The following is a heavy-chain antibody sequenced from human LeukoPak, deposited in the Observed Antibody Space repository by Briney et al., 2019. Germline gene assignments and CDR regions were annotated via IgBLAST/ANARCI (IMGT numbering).Heavy chain of an antibody. CDR1: GFTFSNYG. D-gene: IGHD2-2*01. CDR2: ITGNGGTT. J-gene: IGHJ4*02. Sequence: GGSLRLSCAASGFTFSNYGMNWVRQAPGKGLEWVSGITGNGGTTYYADSVKGRFTISRDNSKNTLYLQMNSLRAEDTAVYYCARGEGEKVVVLPADFDYWGQGTLVTVSS. CDR3: ARGEGEKVVVLPADFDY. V-gene: IGHV3-23*01.